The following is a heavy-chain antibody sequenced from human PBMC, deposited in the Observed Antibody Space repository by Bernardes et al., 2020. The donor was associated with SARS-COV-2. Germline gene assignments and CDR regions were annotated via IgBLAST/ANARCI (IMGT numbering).Heavy chain of an antibody. CDR2: MNPNSGNT. Sequence: ASVKVSCKASGYTFTSYDINWVRQATGQGLEWMGWMNPNSGNTGYAQKFQGRVTMTRNTSISTAYMELSSLRSEDTAVYYCARGQRGLYDFWSGYYTGYYYYGMDVWGQGTTVTVSS. J-gene: IGHJ6*02. CDR1: GYTFTSYD. V-gene: IGHV1-8*01. CDR3: ARGQRGLYDFWSGYYTGYYYYGMDV. D-gene: IGHD3-3*01.